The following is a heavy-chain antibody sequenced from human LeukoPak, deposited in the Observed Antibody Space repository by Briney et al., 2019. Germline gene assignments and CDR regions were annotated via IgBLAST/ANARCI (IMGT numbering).Heavy chain of an antibody. CDR2: IPYDGANK. CDR3: AKDSESSYSYVDY. V-gene: IGHV3-30*02. CDR1: GFTFSSYG. D-gene: IGHD5-18*01. J-gene: IGHJ4*02. Sequence: GGSLRLSCPASGFTFSSYGFHWVRQAPGKGLGWVTSIPYDGANKNYVDSVKGRFTISRDNSKNTLYLLMNSLRVEDTAVYYCAKDSESSYSYVDYWGQGTLVTVSS.